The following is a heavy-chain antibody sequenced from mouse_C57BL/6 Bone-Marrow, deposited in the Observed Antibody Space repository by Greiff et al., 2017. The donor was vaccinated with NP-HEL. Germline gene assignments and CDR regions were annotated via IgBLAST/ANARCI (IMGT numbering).Heavy chain of an antibody. CDR2: IDPENGDT. Sequence: EVKLMESGAELVRPGASVKLSCTASGFNIKDDYMHWVKQRPEQGLEWIGWIDPENGDTEYASKFQGKATITADTSSNTAYLQLSSLTSEDTAVYYCTTRGRGKPWFAYWGQGTLVTVSA. V-gene: IGHV14-4*01. CDR3: TTRGRGKPWFAY. J-gene: IGHJ3*01. CDR1: GFNIKDDY. D-gene: IGHD2-1*01.